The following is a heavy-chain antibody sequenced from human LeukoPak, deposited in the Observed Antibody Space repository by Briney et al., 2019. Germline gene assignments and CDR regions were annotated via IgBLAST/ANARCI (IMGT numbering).Heavy chain of an antibody. J-gene: IGHJ4*02. D-gene: IGHD4-17*01. V-gene: IGHV3-7*03. CDR1: GFTFSSYW. CDR3: ASSANYGDYDY. CDR2: IKQDGSEK. Sequence: GGSLRLSCAASGFTFSSYWMSWARQAPGKGLEWVANIKQDGSEKYYVDSVKGRFTISRDNAKNSLYLQMNSLRAEDTAVYYCASSANYGDYDYWGQGTLVTVSS.